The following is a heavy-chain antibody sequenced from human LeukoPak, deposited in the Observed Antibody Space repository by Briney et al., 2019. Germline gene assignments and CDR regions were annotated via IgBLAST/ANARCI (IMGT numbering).Heavy chain of an antibody. CDR3: ARDGSGSYYKYFQH. J-gene: IGHJ1*01. D-gene: IGHD3-10*01. CDR2: ISSGSTTI. Sequence: GGSLRLSCAASGFIFSSYSMSWVRQAPGKGLEWVSYISSGSTTIYYADSVEGRFTISRDNAKNSLYLQMNSLRDEDTAVYYCARDGSGSYYKYFQHWGQGTLVTVSS. V-gene: IGHV3-48*02. CDR1: GFIFSSYS.